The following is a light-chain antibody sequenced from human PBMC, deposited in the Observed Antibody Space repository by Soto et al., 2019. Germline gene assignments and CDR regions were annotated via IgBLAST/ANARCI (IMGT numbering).Light chain of an antibody. CDR3: MQATQIPHT. CDR1: RSLVHSDGNTY. CDR2: RVS. V-gene: IGKV2-24*01. J-gene: IGKJ2*01. Sequence: EIVMTQTPPSSPVTLGQSASISCRSSRSLVHSDGNTYLSWLHQRPGQPPRLLIYRVSIRFSGVPDRFSGSGAGTDFTLKIARVEAEDVGVYYCMQATQIPHTFGQGTKLEI.